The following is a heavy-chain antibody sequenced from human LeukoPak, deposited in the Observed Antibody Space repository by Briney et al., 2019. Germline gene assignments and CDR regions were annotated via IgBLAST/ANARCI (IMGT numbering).Heavy chain of an antibody. CDR1: GFTFSSYA. Sequence: PGGSLRLSCAASGFTFSSYAMSWVRQAPGKGLEWVSAISGSGGSTYYADSVKGRFTISRDNSKNTLYLQVNSLRAEDTAVYYCAKETYYYDSSGYYSRLLHFDYWGQGTLVTVSS. V-gene: IGHV3-23*01. D-gene: IGHD3-22*01. J-gene: IGHJ4*02. CDR2: ISGSGGST. CDR3: AKETYYYDSSGYYSRLLHFDY.